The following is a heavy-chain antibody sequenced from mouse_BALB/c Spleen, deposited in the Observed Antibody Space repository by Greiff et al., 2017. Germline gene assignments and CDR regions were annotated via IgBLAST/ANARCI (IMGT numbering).Heavy chain of an antibody. J-gene: IGHJ4*01. D-gene: IGHD2-10*01. CDR2: ISNGGGST. CDR1: GFTFSSYT. Sequence: EVQGVESGGGLVQPGGSLKLSCAASGFTFSSYTMSWVRQTPEKRLEWVAYISNGGGSTYYPDTVKGRFTISRDNAKNTLYLQMSSLKSEDTAMYYCARRGAYYGNNYAMDYWGQGTSVTVSS. V-gene: IGHV5-12-2*01. CDR3: ARRGAYYGNNYAMDY.